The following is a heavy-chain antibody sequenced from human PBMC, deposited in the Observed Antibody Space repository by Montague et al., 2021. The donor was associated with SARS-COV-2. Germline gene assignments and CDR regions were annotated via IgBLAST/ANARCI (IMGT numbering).Heavy chain of an antibody. V-gene: IGHV4-4*02. CDR2: THQWGGT. Sequence: ETLSLTCAVSGDSINSEHWWSWVRQPPGKGLEWIVETHQWGGTNYNPSLRSRVSIFLDKSKNQFSLKLSSVTAADTAVYYCARARSVTTFFLGVRVAMDVWGQGTTVTVSS. CDR3: ARARSVTTFFLGVRVAMDV. J-gene: IGHJ6*02. D-gene: IGHD4-11*01. CDR1: GDSINSEHW.